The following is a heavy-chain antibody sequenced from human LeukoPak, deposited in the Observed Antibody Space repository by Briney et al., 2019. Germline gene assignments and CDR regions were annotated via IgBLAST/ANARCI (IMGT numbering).Heavy chain of an antibody. V-gene: IGHV4-34*01. CDR2: INHSGST. CDR3: ARRRTNWNPFDY. D-gene: IGHD1-1*01. J-gene: IGHJ4*02. CDR1: GGSFSGYY. Sequence: SETLSLTCAVYGGSFSGYYWSWIRQPPGKGLEWIGEINHSGSTNYNPSLKSRVTISVDTSKNQFSLKLSSVTAADTAVYYCARRRTNWNPFDYWGQGTLVTVSS.